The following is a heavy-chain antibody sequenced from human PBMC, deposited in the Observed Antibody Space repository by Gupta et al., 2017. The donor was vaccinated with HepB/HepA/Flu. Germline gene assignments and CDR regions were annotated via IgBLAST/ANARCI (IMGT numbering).Heavy chain of an antibody. V-gene: IGHV4-34*01. J-gene: IGHJ4*02. CDR1: GGSFSGYY. CDR2: INHSGST. D-gene: IGHD6-19*01. Sequence: QVQLQQWGAGLLKPSETLSLTCAVYGGSFSGYYWSWIRQPPGKGLEWIGEINHSGSTNYNPSLKSRVTISVDTSKNQFSLKLSSVTAADTAVYYCARARYGRMSSGWYGVNYFDYWGQGTLVTVSS. CDR3: ARARYGRMSSGWYGVNYFDY.